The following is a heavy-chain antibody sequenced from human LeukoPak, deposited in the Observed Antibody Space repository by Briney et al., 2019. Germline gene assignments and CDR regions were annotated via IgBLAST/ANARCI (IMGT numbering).Heavy chain of an antibody. D-gene: IGHD4-17*01. CDR1: GGSISSSSYY. CDR2: IYYSGST. Sequence: PSETLSLTCTVSGGSISSSSYYWGWIRQPPGKGLEWIGSIYYSGSTYYNPSLKSRVTISVDTSKNQFSLKLSSVTAADTAVYYCARTTSPIPKRNWFDPWGQGTLVTVSS. J-gene: IGHJ5*02. V-gene: IGHV4-39*01. CDR3: ARTTSPIPKRNWFDP.